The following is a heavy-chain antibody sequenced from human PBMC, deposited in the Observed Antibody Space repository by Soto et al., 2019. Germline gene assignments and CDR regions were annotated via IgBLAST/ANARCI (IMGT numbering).Heavy chain of an antibody. CDR1: GFTFSSCG. Sequence: GGSLRLSCSASGFTFSSCGMDWVRQAPGKGLEYVTAISSNRGSTYYADSVKGRFTISRDNSKNALYLQMSSLRAEDTAVYYCVKTSHGDFDYWGQGTLVTVSS. CDR2: ISSNRGST. D-gene: IGHD2-2*01. CDR3: VKTSHGDFDY. J-gene: IGHJ4*02. V-gene: IGHV3-64D*06.